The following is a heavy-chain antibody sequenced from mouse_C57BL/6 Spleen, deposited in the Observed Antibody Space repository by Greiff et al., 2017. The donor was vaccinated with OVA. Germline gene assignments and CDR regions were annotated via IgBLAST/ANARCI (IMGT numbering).Heavy chain of an antibody. Sequence: QVQLQQPGTELVKPGASVKLSCKASGYTFTSYWMHWVKQRPGQGLEWIGNINPSNGGTNYNEKFKSKATLTVDKSSSTAYMQLSSLTSEDSAVYYCARVRYYDGYHAWFAYWGQGTLVTVSA. V-gene: IGHV1-53*01. J-gene: IGHJ3*01. D-gene: IGHD2-3*01. CDR2: INPSNGGT. CDR3: ARVRYYDGYHAWFAY. CDR1: GYTFTSYW.